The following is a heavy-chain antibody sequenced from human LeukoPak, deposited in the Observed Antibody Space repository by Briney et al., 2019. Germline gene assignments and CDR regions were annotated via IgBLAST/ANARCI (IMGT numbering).Heavy chain of an antibody. D-gene: IGHD2-8*02. Sequence: SETRSLTCTVSGGSISSGSYYWSWIRQPAGKGLEWIGRIYTSGCTNYNPSLKSRVTISVDTSKNHFSLKLSSVTAADTAVYYCARALLVTSFDYWGQGTLVTVSS. V-gene: IGHV4-61*02. CDR2: IYTSGCT. CDR1: GGSISSGSYY. J-gene: IGHJ4*02. CDR3: ARALLVTSFDY.